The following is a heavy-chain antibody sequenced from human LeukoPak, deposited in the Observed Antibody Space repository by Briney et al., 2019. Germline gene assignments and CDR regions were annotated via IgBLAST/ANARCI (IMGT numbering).Heavy chain of an antibody. CDR1: GGSISSGSYY. Sequence: SQTLSLTCTVSGGSISSGSYYWSWTRQPAGKGLEWIGRIYTSGSTNYNPSLKSRVTISVDTSKNQFSLKLSSVTAADTAVYYCARGSVTGGWFDPWGQGTLVTVSS. CDR3: ARGSVTGGWFDP. CDR2: IYTSGST. V-gene: IGHV4-61*02. J-gene: IGHJ5*02. D-gene: IGHD2-21*02.